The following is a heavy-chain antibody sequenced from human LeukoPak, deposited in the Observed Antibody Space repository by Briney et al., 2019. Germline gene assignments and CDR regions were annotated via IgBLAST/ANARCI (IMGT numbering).Heavy chain of an antibody. CDR3: ARDGGGYCSGGSCYWFDP. D-gene: IGHD2-15*01. V-gene: IGHV4-4*07. Sequence: SETLSLTCTVSGGSISSYYWSWVRQPAGKGLEWIGRIYASGNTNYNPSLKSRVTMSVDTSTNQFSLQLSSVTAADTAVCYCARDGGGYCSGGSCYWFDPWGQGTLVTVSS. J-gene: IGHJ5*02. CDR1: GGSISSYY. CDR2: IYASGNT.